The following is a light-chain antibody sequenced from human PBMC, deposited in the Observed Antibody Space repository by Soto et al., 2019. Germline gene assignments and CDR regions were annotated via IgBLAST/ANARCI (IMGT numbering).Light chain of an antibody. CDR3: GADHGSGSDFVVV. V-gene: IGLV9-49*01. Sequence: QAVVTQPPSASASLGASVTLTCTLSSGYSNYKVDWYQQRPGKGPRFVMRVGTGGIVGSKGDGIPDRFSVLGSGLNRYLTIKNIREEDESDYHCGADHGSGSDFVVVFGGGTKPTVL. J-gene: IGLJ2*01. CDR2: VGTGGIVG. CDR1: SGYSNYK.